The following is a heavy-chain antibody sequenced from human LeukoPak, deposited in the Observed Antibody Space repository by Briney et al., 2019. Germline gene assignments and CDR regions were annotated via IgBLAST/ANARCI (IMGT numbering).Heavy chain of an antibody. J-gene: IGHJ4*02. D-gene: IGHD2-2*01. CDR1: GGTFSSYA. CDR3: VTPEDCSSTSCYPFDY. CDR2: IIPIFGTA. V-gene: IGHV1-69*13. Sequence: GASVKVSCKASGGTFSSYAISWVRQAPGQGLEWMGGIIPIFGTANYAQKFQGRVAITADESTSTAYMELSSLRSEDTAVYYCVTPEDCSSTSCYPFDYWGQGTLVTVSS.